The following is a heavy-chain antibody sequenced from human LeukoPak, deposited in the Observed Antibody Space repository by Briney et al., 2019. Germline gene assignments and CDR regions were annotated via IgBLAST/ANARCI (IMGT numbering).Heavy chain of an antibody. CDR1: GFTFSNFA. V-gene: IGHV3-23*01. Sequence: QTGGSLRLSCAASGFTFSNFAMSWVRQAPGEGLEWVSSITDSGVSTFYADSLSGRFTISRDNSRNTPYLQMKNLRAADTATYYCAKMTDARGRYGSGSHWGQGTLVAVSS. CDR3: AKMTDARGRYGSGSH. D-gene: IGHD3-10*01. CDR2: ITDSGVST. J-gene: IGHJ4*01.